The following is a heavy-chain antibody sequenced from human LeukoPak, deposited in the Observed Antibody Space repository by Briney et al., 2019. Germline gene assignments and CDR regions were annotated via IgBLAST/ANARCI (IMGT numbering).Heavy chain of an antibody. D-gene: IGHD3-10*01. J-gene: IGHJ4*02. V-gene: IGHV1-58*02. CDR3: AADVGYGSGSLAPFYFDY. Sequence: SVKVSCKASGFTFTSSAMQWVRQARGQRLEWIGWIVVGSGNTNHAQKFQERVTITRDMSTSTAYMELSSLRSEDTAVYYCAADVGYGSGSLAPFYFDYWGQGTLVTVSS. CDR1: GFTFTSSA. CDR2: IVVGSGNT.